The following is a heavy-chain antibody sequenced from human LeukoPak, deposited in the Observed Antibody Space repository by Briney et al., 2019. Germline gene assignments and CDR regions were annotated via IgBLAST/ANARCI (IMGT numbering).Heavy chain of an antibody. CDR1: GGSISSSSYY. D-gene: IGHD3-22*01. V-gene: IGHV4-39*02. CDR2: IYYSGST. Sequence: SETLSLTCTVSGGSISSSSYYWGWIRQPPGKGLEWIGSIYYSGSTYYNPSLKSRVTISVDTSKNQFSLQLSSVTAADTAVYYCARDAQDYYDSSPDAFDIWGQGTMVTVSS. J-gene: IGHJ3*02. CDR3: ARDAQDYYDSSPDAFDI.